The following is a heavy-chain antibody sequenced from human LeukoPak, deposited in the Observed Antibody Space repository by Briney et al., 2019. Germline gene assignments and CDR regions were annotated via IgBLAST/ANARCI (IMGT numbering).Heavy chain of an antibody. Sequence: GGSLRLSCAASGFTFSSYGMHWVRQAPGKGLEWVAVIWYDGSNKYYADSVKGRFTIPRDNSKNTLYLQMNSLRAEDTAVYYCARVGLYDFWSGYPGHGAFDIWGQGTMVTVSS. CDR1: GFTFSSYG. CDR2: IWYDGSNK. D-gene: IGHD3-3*01. J-gene: IGHJ3*02. V-gene: IGHV3-33*01. CDR3: ARVGLYDFWSGYPGHGAFDI.